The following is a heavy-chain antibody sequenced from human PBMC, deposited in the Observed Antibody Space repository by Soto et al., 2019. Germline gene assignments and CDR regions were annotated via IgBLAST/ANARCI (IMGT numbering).Heavy chain of an antibody. CDR2: INHSGST. J-gene: IGHJ5*02. V-gene: IGHV4-34*01. D-gene: IGHD2-15*01. CDR3: ARVRHQIVSRYCSGGSCYSSPGFDP. Sequence: SETLSLTCAVYGGSFSGYYWSWIRQPPGKGLEWIGEINHSGSTNYNPSLKSRVTISVDTSKNQFSLKLSSVTAADTAVYYCARVRHQIVSRYCSGGSCYSSPGFDPWGQGTLVTVSS. CDR1: GGSFSGYY.